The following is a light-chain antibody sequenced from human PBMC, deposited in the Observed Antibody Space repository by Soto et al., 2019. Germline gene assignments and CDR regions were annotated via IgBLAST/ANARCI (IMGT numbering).Light chain of an antibody. CDR2: GAS. J-gene: IGKJ1*01. V-gene: IGKV3D-20*02. CDR3: QQRSNWPWT. CDR1: QSVSSSY. Sequence: EIVLTQSPGTLSLSPGERATLSCRASQSVSSSYLAWYRLKPGQAPRLLIYGASSRAIGIPDRFSGSGSGTEFTLTISSLQSEDFAVYYCQQRSNWPWTFGQGTKVDIK.